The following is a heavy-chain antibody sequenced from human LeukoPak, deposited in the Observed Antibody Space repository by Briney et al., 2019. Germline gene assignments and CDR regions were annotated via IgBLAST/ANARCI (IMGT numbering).Heavy chain of an antibody. V-gene: IGHV3-73*01. Sequence: GGSLKLSCAASGFTFSGSTMYWVRQASGKGLEWVGHIRSKANNYATGYAASLKGRFTISRDDSKNTAYLHMNSLKTEDTAVYYCIRQGDYSGNYWTGYWGQGTLVTVSS. CDR3: IRQGDYSGNYWTGY. D-gene: IGHD1-26*01. CDR1: GFTFSGST. CDR2: IRSKANNYAT. J-gene: IGHJ4*02.